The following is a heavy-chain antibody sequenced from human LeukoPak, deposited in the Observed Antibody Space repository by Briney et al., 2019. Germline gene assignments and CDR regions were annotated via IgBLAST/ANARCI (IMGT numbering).Heavy chain of an antibody. CDR2: ISSSGSTI. CDR1: GFTFSDYY. J-gene: IGHJ4*02. V-gene: IGHV3-11*01. D-gene: IGHD3-22*01. CDR3: ARDWVIYDSSGYYYEQFDY. Sequence: GSLRLSCAASGFTFSDYYMSWIRQAPGKGLEWVSYISSSGSTIYYADSVKGRFTISRDNAKNSLYLQMNSLRAEDTAVYYCARDWVIYDSSGYYYEQFDYWGQGTLVTVSS.